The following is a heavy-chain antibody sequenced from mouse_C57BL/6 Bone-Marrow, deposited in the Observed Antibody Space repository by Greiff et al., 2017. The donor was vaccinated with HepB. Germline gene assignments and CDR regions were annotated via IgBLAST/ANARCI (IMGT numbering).Heavy chain of an antibody. Sequence: QVQLQQSGAELVKPGASVKLSCKASGYTFTSYWMQWVKQRPGQGLEWIGEIDPSDSYTNYNQKFKGKATLTVDTSSSTAYMQLSSLTSEDSAVYYCARGYGNYSFYAMDYWGQGTSVTVSS. CDR1: GYTFTSYW. CDR3: ARGYGNYSFYAMDY. D-gene: IGHD2-1*01. CDR2: IDPSDSYT. V-gene: IGHV1-50*01. J-gene: IGHJ4*01.